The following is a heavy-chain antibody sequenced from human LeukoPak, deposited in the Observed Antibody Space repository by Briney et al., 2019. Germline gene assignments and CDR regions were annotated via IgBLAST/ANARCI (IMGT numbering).Heavy chain of an antibody. CDR1: GFTFSSYG. V-gene: IGHV3-23*01. Sequence: GGSLRLSCAASGFTFSSYGMSWVRQAPGKGLEWVSAISGSGGSTYYADSVKGRFTISRDNSKNTLYLQMNSLRAEDTAVYYCARAVNWGPEYYFDYWGQGTLVTVSS. CDR2: ISGSGGST. J-gene: IGHJ4*02. CDR3: ARAVNWGPEYYFDY. D-gene: IGHD7-27*01.